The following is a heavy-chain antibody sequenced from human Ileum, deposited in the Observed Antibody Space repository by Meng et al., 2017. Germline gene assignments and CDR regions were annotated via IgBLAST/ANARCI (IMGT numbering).Heavy chain of an antibody. CDR3: ARSSTSPASYFFDY. V-gene: IGHV4-61*01. J-gene: IGHJ4*02. Sequence: RRQASGQRLVRPSAPLSLPCAVSGGSVSSGSYYWSWIRQPPGKGLEWIGHIYYSGSTNYNPSLKSRVTISVDMSKNQFSLKLNSVTAADTAIYFCARSSTSPASYFFDYWGQGTLVTVSS. D-gene: IGHD6-6*01. CDR1: GGSVSSGSYY. CDR2: IYYSGST.